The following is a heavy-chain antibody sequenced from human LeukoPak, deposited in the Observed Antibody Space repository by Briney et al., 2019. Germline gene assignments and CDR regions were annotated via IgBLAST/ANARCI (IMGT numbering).Heavy chain of an antibody. Sequence: SETLSLTCTVSGGSISSSSYYWGWIRQPPGKGLEWIGSIYYSGSTYYNPSLKSRVTISVDTSKNQFSLKLSSVTAADTAVYYCARGVYQVWKYQLLSWFDPWGQGTLVTVSS. J-gene: IGHJ5*02. CDR3: ARGVYQVWKYQLLSWFDP. CDR1: GGSISSSSYY. D-gene: IGHD2-2*01. V-gene: IGHV4-39*07. CDR2: IYYSGST.